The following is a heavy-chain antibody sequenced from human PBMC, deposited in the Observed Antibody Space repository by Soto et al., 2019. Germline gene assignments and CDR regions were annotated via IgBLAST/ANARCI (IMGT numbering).Heavy chain of an antibody. CDR2: INYSGST. D-gene: IGHD4-4*01. CDR3: ARHSYYSNPLRFDP. Sequence: SETLSLTCAVYVGSFSGYYWTWIRQPPGTGLEWIGKINYSGSTNYNPSLKSRVTISVDTSKNQFSLRLSSVTAAETAVYYCARHSYYSNPLRFDPWGQGTLVTVSS. J-gene: IGHJ5*02. V-gene: IGHV4-34*01. CDR1: VGSFSGYY.